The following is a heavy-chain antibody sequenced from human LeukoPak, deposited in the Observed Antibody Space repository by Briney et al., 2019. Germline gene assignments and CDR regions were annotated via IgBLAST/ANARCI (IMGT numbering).Heavy chain of an antibody. CDR3: ARDYYASGTYDY. J-gene: IGHJ4*02. V-gene: IGHV3-7*04. D-gene: IGHD3-10*01. CDR2: IRHDGSAK. Sequence: PGGSLRLSCAASGFTFGSYWMTWVRQAPGKGLEWVANIRHDGSAKNYVDSVKGRFTIPRDNAKNSLYLQMNSLRAEDTAVYYCARDYYASGTYDYWGQGTLVTVSS. CDR1: GFTFGSYW.